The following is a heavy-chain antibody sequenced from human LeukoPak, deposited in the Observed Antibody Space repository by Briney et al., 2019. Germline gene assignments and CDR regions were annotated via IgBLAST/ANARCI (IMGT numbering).Heavy chain of an antibody. CDR1: GYTFTSYG. D-gene: IGHD4-11*01. Sequence: GASVKVSCKASGYTFTSYGISWVRQAPGQGLEWMGWISAYNGNTNYAQKLQGRVTMTTDTSTSTAYMELRSLRSEDTAVYYCGRDVRGMTTAYFDSWGQGTLVTVSS. J-gene: IGHJ4*02. CDR3: GRDVRGMTTAYFDS. V-gene: IGHV1-18*01. CDR2: ISAYNGNT.